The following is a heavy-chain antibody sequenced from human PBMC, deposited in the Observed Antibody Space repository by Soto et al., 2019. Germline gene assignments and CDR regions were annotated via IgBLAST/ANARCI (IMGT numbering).Heavy chain of an antibody. CDR3: ARGPGTPSHYFDY. CDR1: GGSFSGYY. CDR2: INHSGST. V-gene: IGHV4-34*01. Sequence: QVQLQQWGAGLLKPSETLSLTCAVYGGSFSGYYWSWIRQPPGKGREWIGEINHSGSTNYNPSLRSRVTISVDTSKNQFSLKLSSVTAADTAVYYCARGPGTPSHYFDYWGQGTLVTVSS. J-gene: IGHJ4*02. D-gene: IGHD6-13*01.